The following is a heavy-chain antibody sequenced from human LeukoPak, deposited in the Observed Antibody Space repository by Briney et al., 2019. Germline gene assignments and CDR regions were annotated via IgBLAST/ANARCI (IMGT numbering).Heavy chain of an antibody. Sequence: PTETLSLTCTVSDDSISSGNYYWSWIRQPAGKGLEWIGRIWPDGVTSYNPSLKSRVTISIDTSKNQFSLRLSSVTAADTAVYYCARGRDSRCYQFKGFDYWGQGTLVTVSS. J-gene: IGHJ4*02. V-gene: IGHV4-61*02. CDR3: ARGRDSRCYQFKGFDY. D-gene: IGHD3-22*01. CDR1: DDSISSGNYY. CDR2: IWPDGVT.